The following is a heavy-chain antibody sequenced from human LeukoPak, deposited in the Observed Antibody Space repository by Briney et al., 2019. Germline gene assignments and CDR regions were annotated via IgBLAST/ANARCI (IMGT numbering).Heavy chain of an antibody. Sequence: GGSLRLSCAASGFIFNNYAMNWVRQAPGKGLEWVSVISARGGTTFYAGSVKGRFTISRENSKTTLYLQISSLSAEDTAIYYCAKQATSGTYYYFDYWGQGTLVTVSS. V-gene: IGHV3-23*01. CDR2: ISARGGTT. D-gene: IGHD1-26*01. CDR3: AKQATSGTYYYFDY. J-gene: IGHJ4*02. CDR1: GFIFNNYA.